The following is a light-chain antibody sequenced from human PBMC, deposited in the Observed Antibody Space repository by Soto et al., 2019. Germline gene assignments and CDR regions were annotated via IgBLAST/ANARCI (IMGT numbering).Light chain of an antibody. J-gene: IGKJ4*01. Sequence: ETVMTQSPATLSVSPGERATLSCRASQSVNSNLAWYQQESGQPPRLLVFGASTRATGVPARFSGSGSGTEFTLTISGLQSEDFAVYFCHQYASWPLTFGGGTKVEI. CDR3: HQYASWPLT. V-gene: IGKV3-15*01. CDR2: GAS. CDR1: QSVNSN.